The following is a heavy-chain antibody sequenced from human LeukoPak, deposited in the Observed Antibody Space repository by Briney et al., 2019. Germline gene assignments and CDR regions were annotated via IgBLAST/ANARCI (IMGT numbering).Heavy chain of an antibody. CDR3: ARQGGDWFDP. CDR2: IYYSGST. V-gene: IGHV4-61*08. Sequence: PSQTLSLTCTVSGGSISSGGYYWSWIRQPPGKGLEWIGYIYYSGSTNYNPSLKSRVTISVDTSKNQFSLKLSSVTAADTAVYYCARQGGDWFDPWGQGTLVTVSS. CDR1: GGSISSGGYY. J-gene: IGHJ5*02. D-gene: IGHD3-16*01.